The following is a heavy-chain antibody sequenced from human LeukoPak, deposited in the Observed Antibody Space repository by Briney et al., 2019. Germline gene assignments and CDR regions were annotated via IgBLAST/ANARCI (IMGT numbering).Heavy chain of an antibody. D-gene: IGHD3-22*01. Sequence: GGSLRLSCAASGFTFSSYGMHWVRQAPGKGLEWVAGIWYDGSNKYYADSVKGRFTISRDNSKNTLYLQMNSLRAEDTAVYYCAREGYYYDSSGYSRGYFDYWGQGTLVTVSS. CDR2: IWYDGSNK. J-gene: IGHJ4*02. CDR3: AREGYYYDSSGYSRGYFDY. CDR1: GFTFSSYG. V-gene: IGHV3-30*19.